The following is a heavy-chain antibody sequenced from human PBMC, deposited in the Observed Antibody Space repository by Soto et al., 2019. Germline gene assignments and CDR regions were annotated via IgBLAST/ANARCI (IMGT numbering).Heavy chain of an antibody. D-gene: IGHD4-17*01. V-gene: IGHV1-3*01. CDR1: GYTFTSYA. J-gene: IGHJ5*02. CDR2: INAGNGNT. CDR3: ARGYGGYFHWFDP. Sequence: QVQLVQSGAEVKKPGASVKVSCKASGYTFTSYAMHWVRQAPGQRREWMGWINAGNGNTKYSQKFQGRVTITRDTSASTAYMDLSSLRSEDTAVYYCARGYGGYFHWFDPWGQGTLVTVSS.